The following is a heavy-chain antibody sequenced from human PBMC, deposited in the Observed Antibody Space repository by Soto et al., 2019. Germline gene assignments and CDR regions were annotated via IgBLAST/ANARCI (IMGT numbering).Heavy chain of an antibody. CDR2: IYHSGTT. CDR3: ASPATADFDY. Sequence: QVQLQESGPGLVKPSGTLSLTCAVSGGSISSTNWWTWVRQSPGRGLEWIGEIYHSGTTNYSPSLKSRVNIAVDMSTNHLSLTLLSVTSADTAVYYCASPATADFDYWGKGILVTVSS. J-gene: IGHJ4*02. CDR1: GGSISSTNW. D-gene: IGHD6-13*01. V-gene: IGHV4-4*02.